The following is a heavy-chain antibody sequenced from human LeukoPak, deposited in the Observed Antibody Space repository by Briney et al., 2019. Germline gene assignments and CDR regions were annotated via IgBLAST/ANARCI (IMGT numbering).Heavy chain of an antibody. J-gene: IGHJ4*02. D-gene: IGHD3-10*01. Sequence: MSSETLSLTCTVSGGSISSYYWSWIRQPPGKRLEWIGYIYYSGSTYYNPSLKSRVTISVDTSKNQFSLKLSSVTAADTAVYYCARGTSSGRGDYWGQGTLVTVSS. V-gene: IGHV4-59*12. CDR2: IYYSGST. CDR3: ARGTSSGRGDY. CDR1: GGSISSYY.